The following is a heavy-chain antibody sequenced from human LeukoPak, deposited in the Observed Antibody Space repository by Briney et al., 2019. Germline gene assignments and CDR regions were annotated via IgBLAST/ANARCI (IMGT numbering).Heavy chain of an antibody. CDR2: INPSGGST. J-gene: IGHJ3*02. Sequence: ASVKVSCKASGYTFTSYYIHWVRQAPGQGLEWMGIINPSGGSTSYAQKFQGRVTMTRDTSTSTVYMELSSLRSEDMAMYYCARPRGRGGGSYRSNDAFDIWGQGTMVTVSS. D-gene: IGHD3-16*02. CDR3: ARPRGRGGGSYRSNDAFDI. V-gene: IGHV1-46*01. CDR1: GYTFTSYY.